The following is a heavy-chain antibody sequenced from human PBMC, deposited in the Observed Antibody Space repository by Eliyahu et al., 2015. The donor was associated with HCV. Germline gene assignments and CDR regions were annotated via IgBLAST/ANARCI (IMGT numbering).Heavy chain of an antibody. CDR3: ARGNTGKSDY. J-gene: IGHJ4*02. Sequence: QVHLVQSGGEVKKPGXSVKVSCXXSGXTFASYGINWVRQAXGQGLEWMGWMSVYNGNTNYAQKLQDRVTMTRDTSTRTAYMELRSLRSDDTAVYFCARGNTGKSDYWGQGTLVTVSS. D-gene: IGHD1-1*01. CDR1: GXTFASYG. CDR2: MSVYNGNT. V-gene: IGHV1-18*01.